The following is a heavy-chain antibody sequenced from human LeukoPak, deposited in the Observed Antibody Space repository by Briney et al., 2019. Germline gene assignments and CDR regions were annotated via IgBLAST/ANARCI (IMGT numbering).Heavy chain of an antibody. CDR1: GFTFSSYA. CDR3: AKSSRPYSGSYRPYYFDY. CDR2: ISGSGGST. V-gene: IGHV3-23*01. J-gene: IGHJ4*02. D-gene: IGHD1-26*01. Sequence: RAGGSLRLSCAASGFTFSSYAMSWVRQAPGKGLEWVSAISGSGGSTYYADSVKGRFTISRDNSKNTLYLQMNSLRAEDTAVYYCAKSSRPYSGSYRPYYFDYWGQGTLVTVSS.